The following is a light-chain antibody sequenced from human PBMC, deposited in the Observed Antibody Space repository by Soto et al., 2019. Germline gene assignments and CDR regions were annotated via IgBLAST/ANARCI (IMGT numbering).Light chain of an antibody. Sequence: QSVLTQPPSVSAAPGQKVTISCSGSSSNIGIDFVSRYQQLPGTAPQLLIDENNKRPSGIPDRSSGSKSATSATLGITGLQTGDEADYYCAAWDTSLSGGVFGGGTKVTVL. CDR1: SSNIGIDF. CDR3: AAWDTSLSGGV. V-gene: IGLV1-51*02. J-gene: IGLJ3*02. CDR2: ENN.